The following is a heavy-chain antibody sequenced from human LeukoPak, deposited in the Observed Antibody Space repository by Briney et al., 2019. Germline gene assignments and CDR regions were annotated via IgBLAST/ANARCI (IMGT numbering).Heavy chain of an antibody. CDR3: ARLAVAGMGSLDY. J-gene: IGHJ4*02. CDR1: GYTFTSYD. V-gene: IGHV1-8*01. CDR2: MNPNSGNT. D-gene: IGHD6-19*01. Sequence: ASVKVSCKASGYTFTSYDINWVRQATGQGLEWMGWMNPNSGNTGYAQKFQGRVTMTRNTSISTAYMELSSLRSGDTAVYYCARLAVAGMGSLDYWGQGTLVTVSS.